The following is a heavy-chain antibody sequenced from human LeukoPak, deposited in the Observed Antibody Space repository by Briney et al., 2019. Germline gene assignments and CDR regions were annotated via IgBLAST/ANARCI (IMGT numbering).Heavy chain of an antibody. J-gene: IGHJ4*02. Sequence: PGGSLRLSCAASGFTFSSCAMHWVRQAPGKGLEWVAVISYDGSNKYYADSVKGRFTISRDNSKNTLYLQMNSLRAEDTAVYYCARGGDYGSGSYYTPPFGYWGQGTLVTVSS. D-gene: IGHD3-10*01. CDR2: ISYDGSNK. CDR1: GFTFSSCA. CDR3: ARGGDYGSGSYYTPPFGY. V-gene: IGHV3-30*04.